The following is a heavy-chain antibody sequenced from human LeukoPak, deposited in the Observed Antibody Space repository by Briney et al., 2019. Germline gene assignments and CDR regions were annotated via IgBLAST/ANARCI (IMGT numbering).Heavy chain of an antibody. CDR1: GFTASSNY. CDR3: AKRFARYHNIVVVPAAIWFPFDI. V-gene: IGHV3-53*01. CDR2: IYSGGST. D-gene: IGHD2-2*01. Sequence: GGSLRLSCAASGFTASSNYMSWVRQAPGKGLEWVSVIYSGGSTYYADSVKGRFTISRDNSKNTLYLQMNSLRAEDTAVYYCAKRFARYHNIVVVPAAIWFPFDIWGQGTMVTVSS. J-gene: IGHJ3*02.